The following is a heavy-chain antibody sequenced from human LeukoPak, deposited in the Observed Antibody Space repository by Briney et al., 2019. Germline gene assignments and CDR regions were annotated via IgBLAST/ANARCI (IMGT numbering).Heavy chain of an antibody. CDR1: GYTFTSYG. D-gene: IGHD6-19*01. CDR2: ISAYNGNT. CDR3: ARWYSSGWQRYYYFDY. V-gene: IGHV1-18*01. Sequence: ASVKLSCKASGYTFTSYGISWVRQAPGHGLEWLGWISAYNGNTNYAQKLQGRVTMTTDTSTTTAYFELRSLRSYDTAVYYCARWYSSGWQRYYYFDYWGQGTLVTVSS. J-gene: IGHJ4*02.